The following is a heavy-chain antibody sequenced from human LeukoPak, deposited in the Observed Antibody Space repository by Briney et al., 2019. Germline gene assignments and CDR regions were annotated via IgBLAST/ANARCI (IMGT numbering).Heavy chain of an antibody. D-gene: IGHD3-10*01. CDR3: TRDRSSMVRGNYFDY. V-gene: IGHV3-23*01. CDR1: GFTFSSYA. CDR2: ISGSGGST. Sequence: GGSLRLSCAASGFTFSSYAMSWVRQAPGKGLEWVSAISGSGGSTYYADSVKGRFTISRDNSKNTLYLQMNSLRVEDTAVYYCTRDRSSMVRGNYFDYWGQGTLVTVSS. J-gene: IGHJ4*02.